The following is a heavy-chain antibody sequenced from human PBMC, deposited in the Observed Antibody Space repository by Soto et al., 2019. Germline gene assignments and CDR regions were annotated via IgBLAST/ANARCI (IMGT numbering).Heavy chain of an antibody. V-gene: IGHV1-69*13. CDR2: IPPNFVTA. D-gene: IGHD2-15*01. CDR1: GGTFSSYA. J-gene: IGHJ4*02. CDR3: ASDYCSSGSCYGSVY. Sequence: SVKVSCNASGGTFSSYAISRVRQAPGQGLEWMGGIPPNFVTANYAQQSQGRVTITAEESTSTAYMELISLRSEDTAVYYCASDYCSSGSCYGSVYWGQGTLVTVSS.